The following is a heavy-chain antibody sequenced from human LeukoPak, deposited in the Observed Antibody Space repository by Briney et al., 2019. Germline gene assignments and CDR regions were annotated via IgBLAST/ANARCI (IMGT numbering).Heavy chain of an antibody. CDR1: GGSISSYY. D-gene: IGHD3-10*01. V-gene: IGHV4-4*07. J-gene: IGHJ2*01. CDR3: ARDRDGSGSYYTQYWYFDL. CDR2: MYTSGST. Sequence: SETLSLTCTVSGGSISSYYWSWIRQPAGKGLEWIGRMYTSGSTNYNPSLKSRVTMSVDTSKNQFSLKLSSVTAADKAVYYCARDRDGSGSYYTQYWYFDLWRRGTLVTVSS.